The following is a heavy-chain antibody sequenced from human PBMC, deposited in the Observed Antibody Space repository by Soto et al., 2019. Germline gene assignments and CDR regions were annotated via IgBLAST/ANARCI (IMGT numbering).Heavy chain of an antibody. CDR3: ARESGGATATLDYYYFYMDV. J-gene: IGHJ6*03. CDR1: GYRFSDYY. V-gene: IGHV1-2*02. D-gene: IGHD5-12*01. CDR2: MNPNSGDT. Sequence: QVQLVQSGAEVKKPGASVTVSCKASGYRFSDYYLHWVRQAPGQGPEWMGWMNPNSGDTKYAQKLKGRVTTTRDTSVRTAFMELNWLKSDDTAVYYCARESGGATATLDYYYFYMDVWGIGTTVTVSS.